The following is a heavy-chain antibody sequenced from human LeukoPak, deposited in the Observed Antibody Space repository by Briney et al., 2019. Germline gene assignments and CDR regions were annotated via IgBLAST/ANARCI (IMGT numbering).Heavy chain of an antibody. Sequence: SETLSLTCTVSGGSISGYYWSWIRQSPGRGLEWIGYIYYTGGTAYNPSLRSRFSISVDTSKNQFSLKPNSVTAADTAVYYCARHSSGWSGAAYDIWGQGTLVTVSS. CDR2: IYYTGGT. CDR3: ARHSSGWSGAAYDI. J-gene: IGHJ3*02. D-gene: IGHD6-19*01. V-gene: IGHV4-59*08. CDR1: GGSISGYY.